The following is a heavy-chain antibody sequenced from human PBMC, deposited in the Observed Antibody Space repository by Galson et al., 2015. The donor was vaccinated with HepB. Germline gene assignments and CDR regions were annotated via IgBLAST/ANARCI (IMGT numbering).Heavy chain of an antibody. J-gene: IGHJ3*02. CDR3: ARERSTSNWHDAFDI. CDR2: IYYIGST. Sequence: ETLSLTCTVSGGSIGTYYWSWIRQPPGKGLEWIGFIYYIGSTIYNPSLSSRVRISIDRSKNQFSLKLSSVTAADTAVYYCARERSTSNWHDAFDIWSQGTMVTVSS. CDR1: GGSIGTYY. V-gene: IGHV4-59*01. D-gene: IGHD6-13*01.